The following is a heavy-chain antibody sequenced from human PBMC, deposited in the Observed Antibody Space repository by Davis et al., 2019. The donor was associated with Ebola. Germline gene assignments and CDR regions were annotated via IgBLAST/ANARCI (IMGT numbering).Heavy chain of an antibody. J-gene: IGHJ5*02. CDR3: AREWRELRFVFDP. Sequence: GGSLRLSCAASGFTFSSYSMNWVRQAPGKGLEWVSSISSSSSYIYYADSVKGRFTISRDNAKNSLYLQMNSLRAEDTAVYYCAREWRELRFVFDPWGQGTLVTVSS. V-gene: IGHV3-21*01. CDR2: ISSSSSYI. D-gene: IGHD1-26*01. CDR1: GFTFSSYS.